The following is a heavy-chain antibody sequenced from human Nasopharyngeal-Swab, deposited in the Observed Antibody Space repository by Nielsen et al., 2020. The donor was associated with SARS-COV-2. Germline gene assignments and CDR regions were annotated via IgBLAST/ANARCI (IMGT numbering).Heavy chain of an antibody. D-gene: IGHD3-10*01. J-gene: IGHJ6*03. CDR2: IYYSGST. Sequence: SETLSLTCTVSGGSISSYYWSWIRQPPGKGLEWIGYIYYSGSTNYNPSLKSRVTISVDTSKNQFSLKLSSVTAADTAVYYCARDRPMVRGVASGGAHHYYYYMDVWGKGTTVTVSS. CDR3: ARDRPMVRGVASGGAHHYYYYMDV. V-gene: IGHV4-59*01. CDR1: GGSISSYY.